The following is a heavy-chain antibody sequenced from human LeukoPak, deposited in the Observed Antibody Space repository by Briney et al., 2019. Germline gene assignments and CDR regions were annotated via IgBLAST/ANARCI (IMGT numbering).Heavy chain of an antibody. CDR3: ARGSYDSSGYYSHYHYGMDV. V-gene: IGHV4-34*01. CDR2: INHSGST. Sequence: KSSETLSLTCAVYGGSFSGYYWSWIRQPPGKGLEWIGEINHSGSTNYNPSLKSRVTISVDTSKNQFSLKLSSVTAADTAVYYCARGSYDSSGYYSHYHYGMDVWGQGTTVTVSS. J-gene: IGHJ6*02. CDR1: GGSFSGYY. D-gene: IGHD3-22*01.